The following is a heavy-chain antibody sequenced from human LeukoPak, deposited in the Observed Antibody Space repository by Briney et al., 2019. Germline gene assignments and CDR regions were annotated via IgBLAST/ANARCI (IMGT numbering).Heavy chain of an antibody. CDR3: ASCGYSSGWYYFDY. CDR2: IYHSGST. Sequence: SETLSLTCTVSGXSISSYYWSWIRQPPGKGLEWIGEIYHSGSTNYNPSLKSRVTISVDKSKNQFSLKLSSVTAAGTAVYYCASCGYSSGWYYFDYWGQGTLVTVSS. V-gene: IGHV4-59*12. CDR1: GXSISSYY. J-gene: IGHJ4*02. D-gene: IGHD6-19*01.